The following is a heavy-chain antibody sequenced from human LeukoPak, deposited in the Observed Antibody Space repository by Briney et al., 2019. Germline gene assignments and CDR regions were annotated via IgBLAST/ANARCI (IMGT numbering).Heavy chain of an antibody. J-gene: IGHJ4*02. Sequence: PGGSLRLSCAASGFTFGSYAMSWVRQAPGKGLEWVSAISGSGGSTYYADAVKGRFTISRDNSKNTLYLQMNSLRAEDTAVYYCAKGSGIAVAGNFDYWGQGTLVTVSS. CDR1: GFTFGSYA. V-gene: IGHV3-23*01. CDR2: ISGSGGST. CDR3: AKGSGIAVAGNFDY. D-gene: IGHD6-19*01.